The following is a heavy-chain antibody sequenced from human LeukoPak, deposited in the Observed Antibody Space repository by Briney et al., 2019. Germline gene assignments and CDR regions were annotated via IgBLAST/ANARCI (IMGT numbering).Heavy chain of an antibody. CDR2: INHSGST. Sequence: SETLSLTCAVYGGSFSGYYWSWIRQPPGKGLEWIGKINHSGSTNYNPSLKSRVTISVDTSKNQFSLKLSSVTAADTAVYYCARGETGGSSWYYYYYGMDVWGKGTTVTVSS. CDR1: GGSFSGYY. D-gene: IGHD6-13*01. CDR3: ARGETGGSSWYYYYYGMDV. J-gene: IGHJ6*04. V-gene: IGHV4-34*01.